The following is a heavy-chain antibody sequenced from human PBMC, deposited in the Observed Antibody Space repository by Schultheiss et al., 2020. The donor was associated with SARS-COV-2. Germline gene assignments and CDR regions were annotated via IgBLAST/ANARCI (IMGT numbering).Heavy chain of an antibody. Sequence: SETLSLTCTVSGGSISSYYWSWIRQPPGKGLEWIGYIYYSGSTNYNPSLKSRVTISVDTSKNQFSLKLSSVTAADPAVYYCARQGFGELPVWWNYYYGMDVWGQGTTVTVAS. V-gene: IGHV4-59*01. CDR2: IYYSGST. D-gene: IGHD3-10*01. J-gene: IGHJ6*02. CDR3: ARQGFGELPVWWNYYYGMDV. CDR1: GGSISSYY.